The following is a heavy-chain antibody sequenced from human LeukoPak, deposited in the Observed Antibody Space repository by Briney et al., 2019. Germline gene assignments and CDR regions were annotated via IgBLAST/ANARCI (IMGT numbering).Heavy chain of an antibody. CDR2: INPNSGGT. V-gene: IGHV1-2*02. CDR1: GYTFTGYY. J-gene: IGHJ4*02. CDR3: ARDPGDY. Sequence: GASVKVSCKASGYTFTGYYMHWVRQAPGQGLEWMGWINPNSGGTNYAQKFQGRVTMTTDTSTSTAYMELRSLRSDDTAMYYCARDPGDYWGQGTLVTVSS.